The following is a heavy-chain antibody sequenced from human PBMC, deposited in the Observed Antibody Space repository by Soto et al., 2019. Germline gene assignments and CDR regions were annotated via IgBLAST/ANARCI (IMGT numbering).Heavy chain of an antibody. J-gene: IGHJ5*02. CDR1: GDSVSSNSAA. Sequence: LSQTLSLTCAISGDSVSSNSAAWNWIRQSPSRGLEWLGRTYYRSKWYNDYAVSVKSRITINPDTSKNQFSLQLNSVTPDVTAVYYCARVSNYDFWSGYIPSNWFDPWGQGTLVTVSS. V-gene: IGHV6-1*01. CDR3: ARVSNYDFWSGYIPSNWFDP. CDR2: TYYRSKWYN. D-gene: IGHD3-3*01.